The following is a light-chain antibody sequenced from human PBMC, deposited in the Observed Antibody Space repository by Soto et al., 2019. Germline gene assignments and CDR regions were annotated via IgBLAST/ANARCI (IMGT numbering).Light chain of an antibody. J-gene: IGKJ4*01. CDR2: DAS. Sequence: DIQMTQSPSTLSASVRDRVTITCRARQSISSWLAWYQQKPGKAPKLLIYDASSLESGVPSRFSGSGSGTEFTLTISSLQPDDFASYYCQQYNGYYTFGGGTKVEIK. CDR1: QSISSW. V-gene: IGKV1-5*01. CDR3: QQYNGYYT.